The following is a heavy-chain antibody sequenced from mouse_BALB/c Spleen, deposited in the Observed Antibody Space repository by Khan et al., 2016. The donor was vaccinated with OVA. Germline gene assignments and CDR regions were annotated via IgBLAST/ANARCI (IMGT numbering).Heavy chain of an antibody. CDR1: GFTFSDYY. CDR3: ARGYYGDPFAY. CDR2: ISDGGSYT. Sequence: EVELVESGGGLVKPGGSLKLSCAASGFTFSDYYMYWVRQTPEKRLEWVATISDGGSYTYYPDSVKGRFTISRDDAKHNLYLQMSSLKSEDTAMYYCARGYYGDPFAYWGQGTLVTVSA. J-gene: IGHJ3*01. V-gene: IGHV5-4*02. D-gene: IGHD2-13*01.